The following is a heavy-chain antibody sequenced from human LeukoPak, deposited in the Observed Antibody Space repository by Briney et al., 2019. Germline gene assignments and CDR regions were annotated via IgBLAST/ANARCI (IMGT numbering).Heavy chain of an antibody. V-gene: IGHV3-21*01. D-gene: IGHD6-19*01. J-gene: IGHJ4*02. CDR1: GFTFSSYS. CDR2: ISSSSSYI. Sequence: GGSLRLSCAASGFTFSSYSMNWVRQAPGNGLEWVSSISSSSSYIYFADSVKGRFTISRDNAKNSLYLQMNSLRAEDTAVYYCARGEPVAVIFTGFDYWGQGTLVTVSS. CDR3: ARGEPVAVIFTGFDY.